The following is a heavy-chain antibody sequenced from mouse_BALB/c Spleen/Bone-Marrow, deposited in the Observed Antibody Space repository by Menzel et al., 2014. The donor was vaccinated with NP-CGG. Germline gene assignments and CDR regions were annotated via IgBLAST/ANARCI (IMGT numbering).Heavy chain of an antibody. V-gene: IGHV5-2*01. CDR1: EYEFPSHD. Sequence: DVKLVESGGGLVQPGESLKLSCESNEYEFPSHDMSWVRKTPEKRLELVAAINSDDGSTYYPDTMERRFIISRDNTKKTLYLQMSSLRSEDTALYYCARRGDYDWFAYWGQGTQVTVSA. D-gene: IGHD2-4*01. CDR3: ARRGDYDWFAY. J-gene: IGHJ3*01. CDR2: INSDDGST.